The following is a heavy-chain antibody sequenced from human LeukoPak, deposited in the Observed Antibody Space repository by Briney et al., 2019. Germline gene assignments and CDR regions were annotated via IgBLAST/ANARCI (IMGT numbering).Heavy chain of an antibody. Sequence: GASVKVSCKASGYTFTGYYMHWVRQAPGQGLEWMGWINPNSGGTNYAQKFQDRVTMTRDTSISTAYMELSRLRSDDTAVYYCAGTGPAIAADTPSGAFDIWGQGTMVTVSS. J-gene: IGHJ3*02. V-gene: IGHV1-2*02. D-gene: IGHD6-13*01. CDR3: AGTGPAIAADTPSGAFDI. CDR1: GYTFTGYY. CDR2: INPNSGGT.